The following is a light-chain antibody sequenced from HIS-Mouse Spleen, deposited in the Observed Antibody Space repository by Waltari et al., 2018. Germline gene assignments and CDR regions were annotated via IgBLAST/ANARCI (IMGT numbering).Light chain of an antibody. CDR3: QQYNSYLT. J-gene: IGKJ3*01. CDR1: QSISSW. CDR2: KAS. V-gene: IGKV1-5*03. Sequence: DIQMTQSPSTLSASVGDRVTITCRASQSISSWLAWYQQKPGKAPKLLSYKASSLESGVPSRFSGSGSGTEFTLNISSLQPDDFATYYCQQYNSYLTFGPGTKVDIK.